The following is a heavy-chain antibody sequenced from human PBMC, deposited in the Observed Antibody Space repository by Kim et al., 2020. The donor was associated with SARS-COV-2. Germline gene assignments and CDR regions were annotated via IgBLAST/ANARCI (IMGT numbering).Heavy chain of an antibody. D-gene: IGHD6-13*01. CDR1: GLTFADYA. Sequence: SLRLSCVVSGLTFADYAMHWVRQAPGKGLEWVSGISWSSGTIDYADSVKGRFTISRDNAKNSLYLQMNSLRAEDTAFYYCVKEGSSWSLFDYWGQGTLVTVSS. J-gene: IGHJ4*02. V-gene: IGHV3-9*01. CDR3: VKEGSSWSLFDY. CDR2: ISWSSGTI.